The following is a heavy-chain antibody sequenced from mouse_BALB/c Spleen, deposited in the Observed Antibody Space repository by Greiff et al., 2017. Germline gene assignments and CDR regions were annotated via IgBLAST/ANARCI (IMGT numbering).Heavy chain of an antibody. Sequence: EVMLVESGGGLVQPGGSLKLSCAASGFTFSSYGMSWVRQTPDKRLELVATINSNGGSTYYPDSVKGRFTISRDNAKNTLYLQMSSLKSEDTAMYYCARGYYGSSYIYYFDYWGQGTTLTVSS. CDR2: INSNGGST. J-gene: IGHJ2*01. CDR3: ARGYYGSSYIYYFDY. CDR1: GFTFSSYG. V-gene: IGHV5-6-3*01. D-gene: IGHD1-1*01.